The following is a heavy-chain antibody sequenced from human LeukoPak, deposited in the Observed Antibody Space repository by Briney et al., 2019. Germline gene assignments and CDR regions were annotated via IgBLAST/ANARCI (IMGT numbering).Heavy chain of an antibody. CDR2: INHSGST. Sequence: SETLSLTCTVSGGSISSGASDWGWIRQHPKRGLEWVGYINHSGSTYYNPSLGSRVTMSVDTSKNQFSLKLSSVAAADSAVYYCARAARQGFTMIVVPFFYFDLWGRGTLVTVSS. J-gene: IGHJ2*01. D-gene: IGHD3-22*01. CDR3: ARAARQGFTMIVVPFFYFDL. V-gene: IGHV4-31*03. CDR1: GGSISSGASD.